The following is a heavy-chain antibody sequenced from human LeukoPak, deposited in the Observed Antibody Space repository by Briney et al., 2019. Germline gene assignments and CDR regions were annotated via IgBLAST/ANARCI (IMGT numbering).Heavy chain of an antibody. CDR2: IKQDGSEK. CDR3: ARDLGYSYEGYFDY. J-gene: IGHJ4*02. D-gene: IGHD5-18*01. CDR1: GFTFSSYW. Sequence: QSGGSLRLSCAASGFTFSSYWMSWVRQAPGKGLEWVANIKQDGSEKYYVDSVKGRFTISRDNAKNSLYLQMNSLRAGDTAVYYCARDLGYSYEGYFDYWGQGTLVTVSS. V-gene: IGHV3-7*01.